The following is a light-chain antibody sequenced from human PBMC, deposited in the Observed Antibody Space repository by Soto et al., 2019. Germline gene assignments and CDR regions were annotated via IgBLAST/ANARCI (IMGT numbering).Light chain of an antibody. Sequence: EIVMTQSPATLSVSPGERATLSCRASQSVSSLAWYQQKPGQAPRLLIYGASTRATGIRFSGSGSGTEFTLTISSLQSEDFAVYYCQQYNNWLGTFGQGTKVEIK. CDR3: QQYNNWLGT. CDR1: QSVSS. CDR2: GAS. J-gene: IGKJ1*01. V-gene: IGKV3-15*01.